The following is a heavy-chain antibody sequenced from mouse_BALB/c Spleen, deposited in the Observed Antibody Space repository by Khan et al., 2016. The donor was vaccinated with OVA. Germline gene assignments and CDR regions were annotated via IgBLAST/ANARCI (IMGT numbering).Heavy chain of an antibody. V-gene: IGHV1S137*01. CDR3: ARGGGGNRFLY. CDR1: GYTFTDFT. CDR2: ISTYYGDA. J-gene: IGHJ3*01. Sequence: VQLQESGAELVRPGVSVKISCKGSGYTFTDFTMHWVKQSHAMSLEWIGVISTYYGDADYNQKFKGKATMTVEKSSNTAYMDLARLTSEDSAIYYFARGGGGNRFLYWGQGTLVTVSA.